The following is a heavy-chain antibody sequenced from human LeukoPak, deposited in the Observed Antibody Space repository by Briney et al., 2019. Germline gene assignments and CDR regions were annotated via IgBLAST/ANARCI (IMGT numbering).Heavy chain of an antibody. CDR1: GFTFSSYA. V-gene: IGHV3-23*01. J-gene: IGHJ5*02. Sequence: GGSLRLSCAASGFTFSSYAMSWVRQAPGRGLEWVSSIRTSGDNTYYGDSVKGRFTIYRDNPKNTVYIQMNNRRVDDTAVYYCARVAGWHWFDPWGQGTLVTVSS. D-gene: IGHD6-19*01. CDR2: IRTSGDNT. CDR3: ARVAGWHWFDP.